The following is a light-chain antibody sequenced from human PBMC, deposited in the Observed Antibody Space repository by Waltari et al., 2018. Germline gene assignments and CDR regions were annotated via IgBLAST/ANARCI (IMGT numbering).Light chain of an antibody. CDR1: SGHINNV. J-gene: IGLJ3*02. V-gene: IGLV4-69*01. Sequence: QLVLTQSPSASASLGASVKLTCTLSSGHINNVIAWLQQRPEKGPRYLMKVNSDGSHSKGDGSPVRFSGSGSGAERYLSISSLQSEDEADYICQTGGHGTWVFGGGTKLTVL. CDR3: QTGGHGTWV. CDR2: VNSDGSH.